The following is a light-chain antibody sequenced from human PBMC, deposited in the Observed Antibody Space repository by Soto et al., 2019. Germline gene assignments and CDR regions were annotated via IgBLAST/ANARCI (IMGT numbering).Light chain of an antibody. V-gene: IGKV3-20*01. CDR2: GAS. J-gene: IGKJ2*01. CDR1: QSVDNIS. CDR3: RHYGSSPPMYT. Sequence: DIVLTQSPGTLSLSPGERASLSCRASQSVDNISLGWYQQKPGQAPRLLIYGASSRATGIPDRFSGSGSGTDFTLTISRLEPEDFAVYYCRHYGSSPPMYTFGQGTKLEIK.